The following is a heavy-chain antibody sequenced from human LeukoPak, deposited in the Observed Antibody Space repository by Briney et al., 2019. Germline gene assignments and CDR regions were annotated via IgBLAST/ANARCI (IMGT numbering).Heavy chain of an antibody. D-gene: IGHD3-3*01. CDR1: GFTFSSYA. V-gene: IGHV3-30*10. CDR3: ARDGIAIFGPEYFYYYYMDV. J-gene: IGHJ6*03. CDR2: ISYDGKNE. Sequence: GGSLRLSCAASGFTFSSYAMHWVRQAPGKGLEWVALISYDGKNEYYTDSVKGRFTISRDNSKNTLHLQMNSLRGEDTAVYYCARDGIAIFGPEYFYYYYMDVWGKGITVTVS.